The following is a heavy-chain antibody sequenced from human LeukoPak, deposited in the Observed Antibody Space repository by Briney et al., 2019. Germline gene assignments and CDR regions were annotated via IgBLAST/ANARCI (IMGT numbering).Heavy chain of an antibody. J-gene: IGHJ4*02. CDR2: IYYSGST. CDR1: GGSISSGGYY. Sequence: SETLSLTCTVSGGSISSGGYYWSWNRQHPGKGLEWIGYIYYSGSTYYNPSLKSRVTISVDTSKNQFSLKLSSVTAADTAVYYCARAGGSRYYRFFDYWGQGTLVTASS. D-gene: IGHD3-9*01. V-gene: IGHV4-31*03. CDR3: ARAGGSRYYRFFDY.